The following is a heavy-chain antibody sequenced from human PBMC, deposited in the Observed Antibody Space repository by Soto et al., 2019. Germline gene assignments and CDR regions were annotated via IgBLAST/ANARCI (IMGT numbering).Heavy chain of an antibody. CDR2: ISGSGGST. CDR1: GFTFSSYA. J-gene: IGHJ4*02. Sequence: GGSLRLSCAASGFTFSSYAMSWVRQAPGKGLEWVSAISGSGGSTYYADSVKGRFTISRDNSKNTLYLQMNSLRAEDTAVYYCAKDSPEVYYYDSSGYYSDFDYWGQGTLVTVSS. CDR3: AKDSPEVYYYDSSGYYSDFDY. D-gene: IGHD3-22*01. V-gene: IGHV3-23*01.